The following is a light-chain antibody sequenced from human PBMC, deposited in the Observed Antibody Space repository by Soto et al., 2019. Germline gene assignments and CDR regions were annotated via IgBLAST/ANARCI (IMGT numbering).Light chain of an antibody. Sequence: SYELTQPRSVSVAPGPTANITCGGINIGDKSVHWYQQRSGQAPVLIVYHDSDRPSGIPERFSGSNSGNTATLTITRAEAGDEADYSCQVWDILSNHVVFGGGTKLTVL. V-gene: IGLV3-21*02. J-gene: IGLJ2*01. CDR3: QVWDILSNHVV. CDR1: NIGDKS. CDR2: HDS.